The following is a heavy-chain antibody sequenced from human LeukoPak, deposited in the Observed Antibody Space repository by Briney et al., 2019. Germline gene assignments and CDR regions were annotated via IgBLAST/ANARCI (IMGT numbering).Heavy chain of an antibody. D-gene: IGHD6-13*01. Sequence: PGGSLRLXCAASGLTFSSYAMSWVRQAPGKGLEWVSAISGSGGSTYYADSVKGRFTISRDNSKNTLYLQMNSLRAEDTAVYYCAKYPPIAAAGSYFDYWGQGTLVTVSS. J-gene: IGHJ4*02. CDR1: GLTFSSYA. V-gene: IGHV3-23*01. CDR3: AKYPPIAAAGSYFDY. CDR2: ISGSGGST.